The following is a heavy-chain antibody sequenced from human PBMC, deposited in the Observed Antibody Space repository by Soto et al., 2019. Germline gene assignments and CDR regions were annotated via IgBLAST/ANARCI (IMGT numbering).Heavy chain of an antibody. CDR2: ISGSGGST. Sequence: PGESLRLSCSASGFTFSSYAMSWVRQAPGKGLEWVSAISGSGGSTYYADSVKGRFTISRDNSKNTLHLQMNSLRAEDTAVYYCAKAEAWGTAMAIFDYWGKGTRVTGSS. V-gene: IGHV3-23*01. J-gene: IGHJ4*02. CDR1: GFTFSSYA. D-gene: IGHD5-18*01. CDR3: AKAEAWGTAMAIFDY.